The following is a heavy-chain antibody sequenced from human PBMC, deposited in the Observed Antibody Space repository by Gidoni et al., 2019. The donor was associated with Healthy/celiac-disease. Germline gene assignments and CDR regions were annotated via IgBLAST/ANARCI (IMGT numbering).Heavy chain of an antibody. V-gene: IGHV3-53*01. D-gene: IGHD3-22*01. CDR3: ATGVVSGSYNYYYYYGMDV. Sequence: EVQLVESGGGLIQPGGSLRLSCAASGFTVRSNYLSWVRQAPGKGLEWVSVIYSGGSTYYADSVKGRFTISRDNSKNTLYLQMNSLRAEDTAVYYCATGVVSGSYNYYYYYGMDVWGQGTTVTVSS. J-gene: IGHJ6*02. CDR2: IYSGGST. CDR1: GFTVRSNY.